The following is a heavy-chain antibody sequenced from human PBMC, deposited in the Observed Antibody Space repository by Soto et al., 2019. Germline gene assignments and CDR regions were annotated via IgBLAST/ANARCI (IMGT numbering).Heavy chain of an antibody. D-gene: IGHD3-16*01. V-gene: IGHV1-2*02. CDR3: ARGGGQTYYYYPMDL. CDR2: INPNNGGT. J-gene: IGHJ6*02. CDR1: GYTFTGYY. Sequence: QVQLVQSGAEVKNPGASMKVSCQASGYTFTGYYIHWVRQAPGQGLDWMGYINPNNGGTRFEQRFQGRVTMSRDTTLNTTYVELSGLTSDDTAVYYCARGGGQTYYYYPMDLWGQGTTVTVSS.